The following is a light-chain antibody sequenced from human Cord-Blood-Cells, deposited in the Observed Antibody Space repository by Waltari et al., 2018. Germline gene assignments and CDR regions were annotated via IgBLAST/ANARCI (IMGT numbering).Light chain of an antibody. CDR3: SSYTSSSTYV. CDR1: SSDVGGYNY. J-gene: IGLJ1*01. Sequence: QSALTQPASVSGSPGQSITISCTGTSSDVGGYNYVSWYQQHPGKATKLMIYYVSKRPSGVSNRFSGSKSGNTASLTISGLQAEDEADYYCSSYTSSSTYVFGTGTKVTVL. CDR2: YVS. V-gene: IGLV2-14*01.